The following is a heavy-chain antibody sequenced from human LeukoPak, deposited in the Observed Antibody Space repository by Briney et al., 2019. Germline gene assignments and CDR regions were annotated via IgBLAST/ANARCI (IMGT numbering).Heavy chain of an antibody. D-gene: IGHD3-16*01. CDR2: INSDGSST. J-gene: IGHJ5*02. Sequence: GGSLRLSCAASGFTFSSYWMHWARQAPGKGLVWVSRINSDGSSTSYAGSVKGRFTISRDNAKNTLYLQMNSLRAEDTAVYCCARDRIKGKNWFDPWGQGTLVTVSS. V-gene: IGHV3-74*01. CDR3: ARDRIKGKNWFDP. CDR1: GFTFSSYW.